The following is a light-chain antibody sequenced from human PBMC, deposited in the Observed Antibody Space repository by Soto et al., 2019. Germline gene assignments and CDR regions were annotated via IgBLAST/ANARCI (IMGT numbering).Light chain of an antibody. CDR2: DAS. CDR3: QQRSNWPLT. J-gene: IGKJ4*01. Sequence: EIVLTQSPAPLSLSPGERATLSCRASQSVSSYLAWYQQKPGQAPMLLIYDASNRATGIPARFSGSGSGTDFTLTISSLEPEDFAVYYCQQRSNWPLTFGGGTKVEIK. V-gene: IGKV3-11*01. CDR1: QSVSSY.